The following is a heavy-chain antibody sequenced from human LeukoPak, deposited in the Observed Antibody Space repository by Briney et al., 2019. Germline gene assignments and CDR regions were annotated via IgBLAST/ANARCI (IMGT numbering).Heavy chain of an antibody. V-gene: IGHV5-51*01. CDR3: ARRIAVAGDGAYYGMDV. CDR2: IYPGDSDT. D-gene: IGHD6-19*01. J-gene: IGHJ6*02. Sequence: GESLKISCKGSGYSFTSYWIGWVRQMPGKGLEWMGIIYPGDSDTRYSPSFQGQVTMSADKSISTVYLQWSSLKASDTAMYYCARRIAVAGDGAYYGMDVWGQGTTVTVSS. CDR1: GYSFTSYW.